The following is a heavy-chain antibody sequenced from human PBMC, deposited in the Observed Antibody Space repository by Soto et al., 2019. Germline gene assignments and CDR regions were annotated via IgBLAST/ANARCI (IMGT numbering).Heavy chain of an antibody. Sequence: GASVKVSCKASGGTFSSYAISWVRQAPGQGLEWMGGIIPIFGTANYAQKFQGRVTITADESTSTAYMELSSLRSEDTAVYYCARDLPSIVGANGYYGTDVWAQGTTVTVSS. D-gene: IGHD1-26*01. CDR1: GGTFSSYA. CDR2: IIPIFGTA. CDR3: ARDLPSIVGANGYYGTDV. J-gene: IGHJ6*02. V-gene: IGHV1-69*13.